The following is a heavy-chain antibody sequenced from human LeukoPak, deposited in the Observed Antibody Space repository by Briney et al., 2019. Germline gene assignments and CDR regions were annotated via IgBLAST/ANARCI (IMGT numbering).Heavy chain of an antibody. CDR2: ISWDGGST. CDR3: AKDIGPGIAAAFDY. Sequence: GSLRLACAASGVTFDDYTMHWVRQAPGEGLEWVSLISWDGGSTYYADSVKGRFTISRDNSKNSLYLQMNSLRTEDTALYYCAKDIGPGIAAAFDYWGQGTLVTVSS. CDR1: GVTFDDYT. D-gene: IGHD6-13*01. V-gene: IGHV3-43*01. J-gene: IGHJ4*02.